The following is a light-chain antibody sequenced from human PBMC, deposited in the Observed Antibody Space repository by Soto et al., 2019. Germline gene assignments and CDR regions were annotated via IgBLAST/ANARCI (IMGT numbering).Light chain of an antibody. Sequence: EIVLTQSPGTLSLSPGERTTLTCRASQSVSSSYLAWYQQKPGLAPRLLIYGASSRATGIPDRFSGSGSGTDFTLSISRLEPEDFAVYYCQQYGSSHTFGQGTRLEIK. CDR1: QSVSSSY. V-gene: IGKV3-20*01. CDR3: QQYGSSHT. J-gene: IGKJ5*01. CDR2: GAS.